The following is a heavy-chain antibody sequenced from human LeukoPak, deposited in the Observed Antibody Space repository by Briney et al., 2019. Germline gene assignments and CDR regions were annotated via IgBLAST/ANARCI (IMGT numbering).Heavy chain of an antibody. V-gene: IGHV4-38-2*01. CDR1: GYSISSGYY. CDR2: IYHSGST. Sequence: PSETLSLTCAVSGYSISSGYYWGWIRQPPGKGLEWIGSIYHSGSTYYNPSLKSRVTISVDTSKNQFSLKLSSVTAADTAVYYCASRSEVTIIVVGDDAFDIWGQGTMVTVSS. CDR3: ASRSEVTIIVVGDDAFDI. J-gene: IGHJ3*02. D-gene: IGHD3-22*01.